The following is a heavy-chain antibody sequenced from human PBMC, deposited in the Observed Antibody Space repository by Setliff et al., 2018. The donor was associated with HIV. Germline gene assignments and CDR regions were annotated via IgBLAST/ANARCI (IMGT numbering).Heavy chain of an antibody. D-gene: IGHD5-12*01. CDR2: ISYSGST. V-gene: IGHV4-34*01. CDR1: GGSFSDYS. Sequence: LSLTCAVYGGSFSDYSWSWIRQPPGKGLEWIGEISYSGSTNYNPSLKSRVTISIDTSKNQFSLRLTSVTAADTAVYYCAKSPGFSGYGGSGWGQGTRVTSPQ. CDR3: AKSPGFSGYGGSG. J-gene: IGHJ4*02.